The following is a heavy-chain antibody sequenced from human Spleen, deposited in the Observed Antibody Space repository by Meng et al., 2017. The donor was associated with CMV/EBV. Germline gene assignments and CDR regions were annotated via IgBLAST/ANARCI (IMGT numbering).Heavy chain of an antibody. Sequence: FRTYATSWGRQAPGQGLEWMGGIIPIFDAPKYARKFQGRVTITTDESTSTAYMELSSLRSEDTAVYYCATDTQVMITFGGVIEYFDYWGQGTLVTVSS. CDR3: ATDTQVMITFGGVIEYFDY. CDR2: IIPIFDAP. D-gene: IGHD3-16*02. CDR1: FRTYA. V-gene: IGHV1-69*05. J-gene: IGHJ4*02.